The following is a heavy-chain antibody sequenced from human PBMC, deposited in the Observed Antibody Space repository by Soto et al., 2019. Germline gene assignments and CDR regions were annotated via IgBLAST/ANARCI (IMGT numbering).Heavy chain of an antibody. CDR1: GGTFSSYT. D-gene: IGHD6-13*01. J-gene: IGHJ5*02. Sequence: QVQLVQSGAEVKKPGSSVKVSCKASGGTFSSYTISWVRQAPGQGLEWMGRIIPILGIANYAQKFQGRVTITADKSTRTAYVELGSLRSEATAVYDCARAPSGYRAAAGASWFVPGGQGTVVIVSS. CDR2: IIPILGIA. CDR3: ARAPSGYRAAAGASWFVP. V-gene: IGHV1-69*02.